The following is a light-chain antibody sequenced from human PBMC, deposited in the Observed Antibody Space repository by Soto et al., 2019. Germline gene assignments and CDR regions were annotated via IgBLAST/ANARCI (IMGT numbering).Light chain of an antibody. Sequence: EIVLTQSPATLSLSPGERATLSCRASQSVSNYLAWYQQKPGQAPRLLIYDAYNRASGIPARFSGSGSGTDFTLTISSLEPEDFAVYYCQQRSNWPPKTFGGGTTVEIK. V-gene: IGKV3-11*01. J-gene: IGKJ4*01. CDR3: QQRSNWPPKT. CDR1: QSVSNY. CDR2: DAY.